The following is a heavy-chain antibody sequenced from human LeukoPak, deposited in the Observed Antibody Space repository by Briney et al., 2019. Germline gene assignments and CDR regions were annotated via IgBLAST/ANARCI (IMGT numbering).Heavy chain of an antibody. CDR3: ARVRYYDSSGVDY. Sequence: SETLSLTCAVYGGSFSGYYWSWIRQPPGKGLEWIGEINHSGSTNYNPSLKSRVTISVDTSKNQFSLKLSSVTAADTAAYYCARVRYYDSSGVDYWGQGTLVTVS. CDR2: INHSGST. J-gene: IGHJ4*02. CDR1: GGSFSGYY. D-gene: IGHD3-22*01. V-gene: IGHV4-34*01.